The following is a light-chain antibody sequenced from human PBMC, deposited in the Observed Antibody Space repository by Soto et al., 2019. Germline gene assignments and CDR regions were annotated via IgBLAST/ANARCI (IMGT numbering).Light chain of an antibody. J-gene: IGKJ4*01. CDR2: DAS. Sequence: EIVLTQSPGTLSLSPGERATLSCRASQSLSSSYLAWYQQKPGQAPRLLIYDASSRATGIPDRFSGSGSGTDFTLTISRLEPEDFAVYYCQQHTSWPLTFGGGTKVEIK. V-gene: IGKV3D-20*02. CDR3: QQHTSWPLT. CDR1: QSLSSSY.